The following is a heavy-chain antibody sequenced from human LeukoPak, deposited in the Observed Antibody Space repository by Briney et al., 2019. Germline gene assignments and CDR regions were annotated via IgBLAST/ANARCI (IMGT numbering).Heavy chain of an antibody. CDR1: GFTFSSYG. J-gene: IGHJ4*02. Sequence: GGSLRLSCAASGFTFSSYGMHWVRQAPGKGLEWVAFIRYDGSNKYYADSEKGRFTISRDNSKNTLYLQMNSLRAEDTAVYYCAKDMRPQLLWFGELLGALDYWGQGTLVTVSS. CDR2: IRYDGSNK. CDR3: AKDMRPQLLWFGELLGALDY. V-gene: IGHV3-30*02. D-gene: IGHD3-10*01.